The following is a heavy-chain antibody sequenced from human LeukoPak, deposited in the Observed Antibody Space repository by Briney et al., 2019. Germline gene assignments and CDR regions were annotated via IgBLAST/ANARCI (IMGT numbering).Heavy chain of an antibody. CDR2: IIPIFGTA. CDR1: GGTFSSYA. Sequence: AASVKVFCKASGGTFSSYAISWVRQAPGQGLEWMGGIIPIFGTANYAQKFQGRVTITADESTSTAYMELSSLRSEDTAVYYCARDYPIVVVPAARAGNWFDPWGQGTLVTVSS. CDR3: ARDYPIVVVPAARAGNWFDP. V-gene: IGHV1-69*01. J-gene: IGHJ5*02. D-gene: IGHD2-2*01.